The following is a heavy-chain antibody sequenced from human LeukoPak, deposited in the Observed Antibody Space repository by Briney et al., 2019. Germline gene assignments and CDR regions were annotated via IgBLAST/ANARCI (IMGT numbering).Heavy chain of an antibody. Sequence: GRSLRLSCAASGFTFSSYGMHWVRQAPGKGLEWVAVISYDGSNKYYADSVKGRFTISRDNSKNTLYLQMNSLRAEDTAVYYCAKVGVVRGAFDIWGQGTMVTVSS. D-gene: IGHD2-2*01. CDR3: AKVGVVRGAFDI. CDR2: ISYDGSNK. CDR1: GFTFSSYG. J-gene: IGHJ3*02. V-gene: IGHV3-30*18.